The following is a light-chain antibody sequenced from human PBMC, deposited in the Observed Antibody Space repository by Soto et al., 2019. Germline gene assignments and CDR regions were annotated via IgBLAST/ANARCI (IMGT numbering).Light chain of an antibody. V-gene: IGLV2-23*02. CDR3: CSYAGGLTWV. CDR2: NVN. CDR1: NSDVAGHNR. J-gene: IGLJ3*02. Sequence: QSVLTQPASVSGSPGQSIPVSCTGGNSDVAGHNRISWYQQHPGRAPKRLIYNVNERPSGVSGRFSGSKAGNTASLTISGLQPEDEADYYCCSYAGGLTWVFGGGTKLTVL.